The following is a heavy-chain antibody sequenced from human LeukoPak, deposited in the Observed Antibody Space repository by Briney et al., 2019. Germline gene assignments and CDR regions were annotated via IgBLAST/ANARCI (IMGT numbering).Heavy chain of an antibody. D-gene: IGHD6-13*01. CDR2: ISYSGTT. CDR1: GGSISTDY. CDR3: AREGSAAGLPDY. J-gene: IGHJ4*02. V-gene: IGHV4-59*01. Sequence: PSETLSLTCTVSGGSISTDYWSWIRQPPGKGLEWTGYISYSGTTNYNPSLKSRVTTSVDTSKSQFSLKLSCVTAADTAVYYCAREGSAAGLPDYWGQGTLVTVSS.